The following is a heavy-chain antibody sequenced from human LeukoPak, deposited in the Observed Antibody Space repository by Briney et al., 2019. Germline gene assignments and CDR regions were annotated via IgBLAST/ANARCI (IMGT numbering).Heavy chain of an antibody. D-gene: IGHD6-19*01. CDR2: INGSGGST. J-gene: IGHJ4*02. CDR3: AKSILWKAVAGYYFDY. V-gene: IGHV3-23*01. Sequence: GGSLRLSCAASGFTFSSYAMSWVRQAPGKGLEWVSAINGSGGSTYYADSVKGRFTISRDNSKDTLYLQMNSLRAEDTAVYYCAKSILWKAVAGYYFDYWGQGTLVTVSP. CDR1: GFTFSSYA.